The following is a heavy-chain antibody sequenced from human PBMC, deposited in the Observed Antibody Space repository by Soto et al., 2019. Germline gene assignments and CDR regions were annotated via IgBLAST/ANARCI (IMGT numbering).Heavy chain of an antibody. D-gene: IGHD3-16*01. Sequence: EVELVETGGGLIQPGGPLRLSCAVSGFTVSSNSMSWVRQAPGKGLEWVSLIYADGGTYYGDSVKGRFTISRDTSKNTVSLQMTSLRADDTAVYYCARDNSILGAPFQDWGQGTLVTVSS. CDR3: ARDNSILGAPFQD. J-gene: IGHJ1*01. V-gene: IGHV3-53*02. CDR1: GFTVSSNS. CDR2: IYADGGT.